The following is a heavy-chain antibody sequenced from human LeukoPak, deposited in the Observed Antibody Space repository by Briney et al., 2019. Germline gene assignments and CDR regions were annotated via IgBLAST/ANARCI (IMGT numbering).Heavy chain of an antibody. V-gene: IGHV3-66*01. Sequence: GGSLRLSCAASGFTFSYYYMSGVRQAPGKGLEWVSVIYSGGSTYYADSVKGRFTISRDNSKNTLYLQMNSLRAEDTAVYYCARGFDYWGQGTLVTVSS. CDR1: GFTFSYYY. CDR3: ARGFDY. J-gene: IGHJ4*02. CDR2: IYSGGST.